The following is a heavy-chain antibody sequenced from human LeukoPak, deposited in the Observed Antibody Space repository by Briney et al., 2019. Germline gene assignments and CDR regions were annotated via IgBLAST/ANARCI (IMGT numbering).Heavy chain of an antibody. CDR2: ISSSSSYI. V-gene: IGHV3-21*01. CDR1: GFTFSRYS. D-gene: IGHD3-10*01. Sequence: PGGSLRLSCAASGFTFSRYSMNWVRQAPGKGLEWVSSISSSSSYIYYADSVKGRFTISRDNAKNSLYLQMNSLRAEDTAVYYCARDSITMVRGEAYAFDIWGQGTMVTVSS. CDR3: ARDSITMVRGEAYAFDI. J-gene: IGHJ3*02.